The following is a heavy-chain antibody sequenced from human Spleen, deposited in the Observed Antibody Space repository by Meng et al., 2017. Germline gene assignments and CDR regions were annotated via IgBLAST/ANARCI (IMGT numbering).Heavy chain of an antibody. CDR3: ARQDSYGYSDY. CDR1: GYTFTNNY. D-gene: IGHD5-18*01. V-gene: IGHV1-18*01. J-gene: IGHJ4*02. Sequence: QVYLVQSGAEVKKPGASVKVSCKASGYTFTNNYISWVRQAPGQGLEWMGWISAYNGDTNYAQKLQGRVTMTTDTSTSTAYMELRSLRSDDTAVYYCARQDSYGYSDYWGQGTLVTVSS. CDR2: ISAYNGDT.